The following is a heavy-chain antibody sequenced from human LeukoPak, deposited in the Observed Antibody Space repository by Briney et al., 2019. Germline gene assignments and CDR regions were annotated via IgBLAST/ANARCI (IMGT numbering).Heavy chain of an antibody. J-gene: IGHJ4*02. Sequence: GGSLRLSCAASGFTFSSYSMNWVRQAPGKGLEWVAVISYDGSNKYYADSVKGRFTISRDNSKNTLYLQMNSLRAEDTAVYYCARDSASSLSYYFDYWGQGTLVTVSS. D-gene: IGHD1-26*01. CDR2: ISYDGSNK. V-gene: IGHV3-30*03. CDR1: GFTFSSYS. CDR3: ARDSASSLSYYFDY.